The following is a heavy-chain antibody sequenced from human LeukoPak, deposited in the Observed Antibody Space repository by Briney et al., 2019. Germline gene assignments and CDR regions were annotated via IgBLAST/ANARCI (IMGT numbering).Heavy chain of an antibody. D-gene: IGHD6-13*01. V-gene: IGHV3-33*01. J-gene: IGHJ4*02. CDR2: IWYDGSKA. CDR1: GITFSTYG. Sequence: GGSLRLSCVASGITFSTYGMHWVRQAPGKGLEWVAVIWYDGSKAYYADSVTGRFTISRDNPNNRVYLQMNSLRDEDTAVYYCARFSYPEIIAAAGYQQNWGQGTLVTVSS. CDR3: ARFSYPEIIAAAGYQQN.